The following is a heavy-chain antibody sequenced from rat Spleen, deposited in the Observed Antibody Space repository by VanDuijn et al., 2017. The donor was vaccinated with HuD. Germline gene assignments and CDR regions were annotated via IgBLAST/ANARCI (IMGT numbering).Heavy chain of an antibody. V-gene: IGHV5-25*01. CDR2: ISYEGGNT. D-gene: IGHD1-8*01. J-gene: IGHJ4*01. Sequence: EVQLVESGGGLVKPGRSLKLSCAASGFTFSSFPMAWVRQAPKKGLEWVASISYEGGNTYYRDSVKGRFTISRDNAKSTLYLQMDSLRSEDTATYYCARGTTVATKVMDAWGQGASVTVSS. CDR1: GFTFSSFP. CDR3: ARGTTVATKVMDA.